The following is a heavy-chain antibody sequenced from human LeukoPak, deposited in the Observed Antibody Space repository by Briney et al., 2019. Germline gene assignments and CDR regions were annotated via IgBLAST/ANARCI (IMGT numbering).Heavy chain of an antibody. CDR2: ISSSGSTI. CDR3: ATHLGLYYYYMDV. J-gene: IGHJ6*03. V-gene: IGHV3-48*03. CDR1: GFTFSSYE. D-gene: IGHD7-27*01. Sequence: PGGSLRLSCAASGFTFSSYEMNWVRQAPGKGLEWVSYISSSGSTIYYADSVKGRFTISRDNAKNTLYLQMNSLRAEDTAVYYCATHLGLYYYYMDVWGKGTTVTVSS.